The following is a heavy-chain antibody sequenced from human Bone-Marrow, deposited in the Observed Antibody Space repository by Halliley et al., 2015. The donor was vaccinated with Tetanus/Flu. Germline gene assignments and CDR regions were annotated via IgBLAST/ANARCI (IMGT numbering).Heavy chain of an antibody. Sequence: SGITFSRHGLHWVRQAPGKGLEWVAAIWYDGSKKYYSDSVRGRFSISRDDSKSTLYLQMNSLRAEDTAVYYCARDPSRNFDYWGQGTLVTVSS. CDR1: GITFSRHG. D-gene: IGHD2-2*01. J-gene: IGHJ4*02. CDR2: IWYDGSKK. CDR3: ARDPSRNFDY. V-gene: IGHV3-33*01.